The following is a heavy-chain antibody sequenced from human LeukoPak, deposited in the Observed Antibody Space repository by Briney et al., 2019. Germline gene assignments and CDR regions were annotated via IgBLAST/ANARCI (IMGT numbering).Heavy chain of an antibody. D-gene: IGHD5-18*01. V-gene: IGHV3-9*01. Sequence: GGSLRLSCAASGFSFDDYAMHWVRQAPGKGLEWVSGISWNSGNIGYADSVKGRFTISRDNAKNSLYLQMNSLRADDTALYYCAKDTRGYSYSSYFDYWGQGTLVTVSS. CDR3: AKDTRGYSYSSYFDY. J-gene: IGHJ4*02. CDR1: GFSFDDYA. CDR2: ISWNSGNI.